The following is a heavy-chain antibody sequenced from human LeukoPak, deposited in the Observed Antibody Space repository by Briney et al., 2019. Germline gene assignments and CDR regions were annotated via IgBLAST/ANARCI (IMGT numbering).Heavy chain of an antibody. CDR2: INSDGSST. CDR1: GFTVSSYW. Sequence: GGSLRLSCAASGFTVSSYWMHWVRQAPGKGLVWVSRINSDGSSTSYADSVKGRFTISRDNAKNTLYLQMNSLRTEDTAVYYCARDRPIVGASDYWGQGTLVTVSS. V-gene: IGHV3-74*01. J-gene: IGHJ4*02. D-gene: IGHD1-26*01. CDR3: ARDRPIVGASDY.